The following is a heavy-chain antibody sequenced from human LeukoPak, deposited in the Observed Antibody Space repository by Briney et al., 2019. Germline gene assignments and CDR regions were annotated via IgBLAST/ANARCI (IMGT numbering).Heavy chain of an antibody. CDR2: IQYDGSKK. D-gene: IGHD3-10*01. CDR1: GFTFSSNG. V-gene: IGHV3-30*02. CDR3: AKDVGSYYDY. J-gene: IGHJ4*02. Sequence: GGSLRLSCVASGFTFSSNGMHWVRQAPGKGLEWVTFIQYDGSKKYYADSVKGRFTISRDNSKNTLYLEMNSLRAEDTAVYYCAKDVGSYYDYWGQGILVTVSS.